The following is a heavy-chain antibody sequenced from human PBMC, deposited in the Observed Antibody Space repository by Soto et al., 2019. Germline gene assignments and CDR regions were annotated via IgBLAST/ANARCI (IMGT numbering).Heavy chain of an antibody. V-gene: IGHV2-26*01. J-gene: IGHJ4*02. CDR2: IFSNDEK. Sequence: QVTLKESGPVLVKPTEPLTLTCTVSGFSLSNARMGVSWIRQPPGKALEWLAHIFSNDEKSYSTSLKSRLTISKDTSKSQVVLTMTNMDPVDTATYYCARLLVAVAAGAFDYWGQGTLVTVSS. CDR3: ARLLVAVAAGAFDY. CDR1: GFSLSNARMG. D-gene: IGHD6-19*01.